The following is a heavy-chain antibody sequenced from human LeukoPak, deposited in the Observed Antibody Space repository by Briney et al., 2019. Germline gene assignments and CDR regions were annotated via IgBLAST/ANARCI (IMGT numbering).Heavy chain of an antibody. D-gene: IGHD3-3*01. J-gene: IGHJ3*02. CDR3: ARRRYYDFWSGYLGPDAFDI. CDR2: INHSGST. CDR1: GGSFSGYY. V-gene: IGHV4-34*01. Sequence: PSETLSLTCAVYGGSFSGYYWSWLRQPPGKGLEWIGEINHSGSTNYNPSLKSRVTISVDTSKNQFSLKLSSVTAADTAVYYCARRRYYDFWSGYLGPDAFDIWGQGTMVTVSS.